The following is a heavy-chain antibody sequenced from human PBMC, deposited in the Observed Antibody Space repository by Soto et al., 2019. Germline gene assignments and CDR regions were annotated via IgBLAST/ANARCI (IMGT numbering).Heavy chain of an antibody. J-gene: IGHJ6*02. Sequence: GGSLRLSCAASGFTFSSYAMHWVRQAPGKGLEWVAVISYDGSNKYYADSVKGRFTISRDNSKNTLYLQMNSLRAEDTAVYYCARGRRGYYYGMDVWGQGTTVTVSS. V-gene: IGHV3-30-3*01. CDR2: ISYDGSNK. CDR1: GFTFSSYA. CDR3: ARGRRGYYYGMDV. D-gene: IGHD3-10*01.